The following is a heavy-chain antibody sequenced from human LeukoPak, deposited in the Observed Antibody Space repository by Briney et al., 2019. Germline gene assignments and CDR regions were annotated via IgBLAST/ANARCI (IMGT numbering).Heavy chain of an antibody. Sequence: GGSLRLSCAASGFTVSNFPMYWVRQAPGKGLEFVAVVSYDGNSKYYADSVMGRFTISRDNSKNTLYLQMNSLRPEDTAVYYCARVPGYGPFEYWGQGTLVTVSS. CDR2: VSYDGNSK. V-gene: IGHV3-30-3*01. J-gene: IGHJ4*02. D-gene: IGHD5-18*01. CDR1: GFTVSNFP. CDR3: ARVPGYGPFEY.